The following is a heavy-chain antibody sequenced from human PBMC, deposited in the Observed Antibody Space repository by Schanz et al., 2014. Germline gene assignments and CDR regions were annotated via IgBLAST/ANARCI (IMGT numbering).Heavy chain of an antibody. CDR3: AKAGSDCSTAGFDC. D-gene: IGHD2-21*02. J-gene: IGHJ4*02. CDR1: GFTFISYD. Sequence: QAQLVESGGGVVQPGRSLRLSCAASGFTFISYDIHWVRQAPGEGLEWVAVIRYDGRNKNFVESVKGRFTISRDNSNNTVYLQMNTLRAEDTAVYYCAKAGSDCSTAGFDCWGQGTLVAVSS. V-gene: IGHV3-33*06. CDR2: IRYDGRNK.